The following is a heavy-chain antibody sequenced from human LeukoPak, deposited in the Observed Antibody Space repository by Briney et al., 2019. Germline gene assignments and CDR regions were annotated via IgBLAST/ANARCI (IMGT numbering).Heavy chain of an antibody. J-gene: IGHJ4*02. D-gene: IGHD3-22*01. Sequence: GGSLRLSCAASGFTISTCGMHWVRQAPGKGLEWVAVIRFDGNKYYADSVEGRFTISRDTSRNTLDLQMNSLRAEDTAVYYCAKDDSGGGDSSGYYPGSFDYWGQGTLVTVSS. CDR2: IRFDGNK. CDR3: AKDDSGGGDSSGYYPGSFDY. V-gene: IGHV3-33*06. CDR1: GFTISTCG.